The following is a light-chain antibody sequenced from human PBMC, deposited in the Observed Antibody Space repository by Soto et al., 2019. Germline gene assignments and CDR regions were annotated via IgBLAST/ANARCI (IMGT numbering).Light chain of an antibody. CDR1: QSVSSNY. Sequence: EMVMTQSPATLSVSPGERATLSCRASQSVSSNYLAWYQQKPGQAPRLVIYGASGRATGIPDRFSGSGSGTDFTLTISRLEPEDFAVYYCQQYGSSPPLTFGGGTKVDIK. V-gene: IGKV3-20*01. CDR2: GAS. CDR3: QQYGSSPPLT. J-gene: IGKJ4*01.